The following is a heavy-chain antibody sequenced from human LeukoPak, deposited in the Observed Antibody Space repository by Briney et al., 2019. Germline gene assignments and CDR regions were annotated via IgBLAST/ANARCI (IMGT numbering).Heavy chain of an antibody. CDR1: GGSISSYY. J-gene: IGHJ4*02. V-gene: IGHV4-59*01. CDR2: IYYSGST. CDR3: ASYDSSGYYKD. Sequence: PSETLSLTCTVSGGSISSYYWSWIRQPPGKGLEWIGNIYYSGSTNYNPSLKSRVTISVDTSKNQFSLKLSSVTAADTAVYYCASYDSSGYYKDWGQGTLVSVSS. D-gene: IGHD3-22*01.